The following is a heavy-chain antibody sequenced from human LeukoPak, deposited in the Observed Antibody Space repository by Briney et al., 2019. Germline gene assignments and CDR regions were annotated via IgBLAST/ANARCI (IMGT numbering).Heavy chain of an antibody. J-gene: IGHJ6*02. CDR2: FSPRTESK. CDR1: GYTVTNYY. V-gene: IGHV1-46*01. D-gene: IGHD6-6*01. Sequence: ASVKVSCKASGYTVTNYYIHWVRQAPGEGLEWMGMFSPRTESKSYAEKFQGRVTMTTDTSTKTFYLDLRSLRSDDTAVYYCARDLGQLVYYYYGMDVWGQGTAVTVSS. CDR3: ARDLGQLVYYYYGMDV.